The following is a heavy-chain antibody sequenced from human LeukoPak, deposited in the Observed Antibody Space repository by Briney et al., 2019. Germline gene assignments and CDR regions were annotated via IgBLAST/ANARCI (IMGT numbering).Heavy chain of an antibody. V-gene: IGHV3-33*01. J-gene: IGHJ4*02. D-gene: IGHD3-22*01. CDR3: ARLGQGYYYDSSGYFDY. CDR2: IWYDGSNE. CDR1: GFTFSSYG. Sequence: GGSLRLSCAASGFTFSSYGMHWVRQAPGKGLEWVAVIWYDGSNEYYADSVKGRFTISRDNSKNTLYLQMNSLRAEDTAVYYCARLGQGYYYDSSGYFDYWGQGTLVTVSS.